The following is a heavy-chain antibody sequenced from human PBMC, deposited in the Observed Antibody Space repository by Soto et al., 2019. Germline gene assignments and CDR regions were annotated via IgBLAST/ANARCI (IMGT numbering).Heavy chain of an antibody. CDR2: IQSETDGGTT. V-gene: IGHV3-15*07. J-gene: IGHJ4*02. CDR1: GFYFNNAW. D-gene: IGHD1-26*01. CDR3: ATALSIGIT. Sequence: EVRLVESGGGLVKPGSSLRLSCAASGFYFNNAWMNWVRQAPGKGLEWVGRIQSETDGGTTDYVAPVKGRFTISRDDSKNMLYLQMNSLKTEDTGVYYCATALSIGITWGQGTLVTVSS.